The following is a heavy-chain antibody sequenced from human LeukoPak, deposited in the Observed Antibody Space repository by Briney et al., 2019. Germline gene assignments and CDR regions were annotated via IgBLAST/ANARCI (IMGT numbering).Heavy chain of an antibody. CDR2: IYHSGST. V-gene: IGHV4-4*02. D-gene: IGHD3-10*01. Sequence: SVTLSLTCAVSGGSISSNNWWSWVRQPPGKGLEWIGEIYHSGSTNYNPSLKSRVTISVDKSKNQFSLKLSSVTAADTAVYYCATDNSYGSGSYYTWGQGTLVTVSS. CDR1: GGSISSNNW. J-gene: IGHJ4*02. CDR3: ATDNSYGSGSYYT.